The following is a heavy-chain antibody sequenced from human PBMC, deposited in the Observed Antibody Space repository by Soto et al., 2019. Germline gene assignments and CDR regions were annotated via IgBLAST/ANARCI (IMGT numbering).Heavy chain of an antibody. V-gene: IGHV4-30-4*01. CDR3: AREDTSPAWFDP. CDR1: GGSISSGDYY. Sequence: QVQLQESGPGLVKPSQTLSLTCTVSGGSISSGDYYWSWIRQPPGKGLEWIGYIYYSGSTYYNPSLKSRVTISVDTSKNHFSLKLSSVTAAGTAMYYCAREDTSPAWFDPWGQGTLVTVSS. J-gene: IGHJ5*02. CDR2: IYYSGST. D-gene: IGHD2-2*01.